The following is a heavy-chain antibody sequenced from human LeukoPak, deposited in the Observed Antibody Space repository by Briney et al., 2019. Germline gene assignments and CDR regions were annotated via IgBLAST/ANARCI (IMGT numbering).Heavy chain of an antibody. Sequence: GSLRLSCAASGFTFSSHTMHWVRQSPGKGLEWVAVISYDGSNKYYADSVKGRFTISRDNSKNTLYLQMNSLRAEDTAVYYCAKAHSPMVRGYTEFDYWGQGTLVTVSS. CDR1: GFTFSSHT. D-gene: IGHD3-10*01. CDR3: AKAHSPMVRGYTEFDY. J-gene: IGHJ4*02. V-gene: IGHV3-30*04. CDR2: ISYDGSNK.